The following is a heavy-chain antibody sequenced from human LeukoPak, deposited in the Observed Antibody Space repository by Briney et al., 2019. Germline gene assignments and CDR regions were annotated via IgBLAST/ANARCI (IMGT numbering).Heavy chain of an antibody. CDR3: ASTRGGYFDY. CDR2: IIPIFGTA. CDR1: GGTFSSYA. D-gene: IGHD3-10*01. Sequence: ASVTVSCKASGGTFSSYAISWVRQAPGQGLEWMGGIIPIFGTANYAQKFQGRVTITADESTSTAYMELSSLRSEDTAVYYCASTRGGYFDYWGQGTLVTVSS. J-gene: IGHJ4*02. V-gene: IGHV1-69*13.